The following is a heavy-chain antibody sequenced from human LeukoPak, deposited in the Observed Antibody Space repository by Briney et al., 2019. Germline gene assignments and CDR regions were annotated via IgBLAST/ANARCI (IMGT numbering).Heavy chain of an antibody. J-gene: IGHJ4*02. Sequence: GASVKVSCKASGYTFTSYDIDWVRQATGQGLEWMGWMNPNSGNTGYAQKFQGRVTITRNTSISTAYMELSSLRSEDTAVYYCARGRGSSWYFDYWGQGTLVTVST. CDR1: GYTFTSYD. CDR2: MNPNSGNT. V-gene: IGHV1-8*03. CDR3: ARGRGSSWYFDY. D-gene: IGHD6-13*01.